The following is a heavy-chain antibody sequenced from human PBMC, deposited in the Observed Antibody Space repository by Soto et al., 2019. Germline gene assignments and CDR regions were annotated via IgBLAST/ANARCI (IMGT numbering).Heavy chain of an antibody. J-gene: IGHJ4*02. CDR1: GFTFSSYA. D-gene: IGHD6-13*01. Sequence: GESLKISCAASGFTFSSYAMHWVRQAPGKGLEWVAVISYDGSNKYYADSVKGRFTISRDNSKNTLYLQMNSLRAEDTAVYYCARGASSSWAAGIVYWGQGTLVTVSS. V-gene: IGHV3-30-3*01. CDR2: ISYDGSNK. CDR3: ARGASSSWAAGIVY.